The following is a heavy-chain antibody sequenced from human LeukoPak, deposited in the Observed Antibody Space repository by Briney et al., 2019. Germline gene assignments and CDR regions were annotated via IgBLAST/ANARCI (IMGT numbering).Heavy chain of an antibody. D-gene: IGHD2-2*01. CDR3: ARGQPSFDY. J-gene: IGHJ4*02. Sequence: PSETLSLTCAVYGGSFSGYYWSWIRQPPGKGLEWIGEINQSGSTNYNPSLKSRVTISVDTSKNQFSLKLSSVTAADTAVYYCARGQPSFDYWGQGTLVTVSS. CDR1: GGSFSGYY. CDR2: INQSGST. V-gene: IGHV4-34*01.